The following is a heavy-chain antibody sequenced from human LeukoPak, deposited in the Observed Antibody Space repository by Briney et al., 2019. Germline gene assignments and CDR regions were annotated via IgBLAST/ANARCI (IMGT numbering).Heavy chain of an antibody. V-gene: IGHV4-59*01. CDR2: IYYTGST. Sequence: SETLSLTCTVSGGSISTYYWSWIRQPPGKALEWIGYIYYTGSTTYNPSLKRRVSISVDTSKNQFSLKLTSVTAADTAVYYCARAWVGYYYMDVWGKGTTVTVSS. CDR3: ARAWVGYYYMDV. CDR1: GGSISTYY. D-gene: IGHD1-26*01. J-gene: IGHJ6*03.